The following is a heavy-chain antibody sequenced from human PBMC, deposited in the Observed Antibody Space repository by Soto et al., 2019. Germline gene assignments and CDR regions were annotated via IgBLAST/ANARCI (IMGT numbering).Heavy chain of an antibody. V-gene: IGHV1-46*01. Sequence: QVQLVQSGAEVKKPGASVKVSCKASGYTFTSYYIHWVRQAPGRGLEWMAIINPSGGSTNYAQKFQGRVTVTRDTSTNTVNMELSSLRSEDTAVYYCARGLAAGDYWGQGTLVTVSS. CDR2: INPSGGST. D-gene: IGHD6-19*01. J-gene: IGHJ4*02. CDR3: ARGLAAGDY. CDR1: GYTFTSYY.